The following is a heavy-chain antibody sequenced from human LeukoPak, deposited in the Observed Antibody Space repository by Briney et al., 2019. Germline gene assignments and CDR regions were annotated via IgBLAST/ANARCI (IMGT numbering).Heavy chain of an antibody. CDR2: INPNSGGT. CDR1: GYTFTGYY. Sequence: ASVKVSCKASGYTFTGYYMHWVRQAPGQGLEWMGWINPNSGGTNYAQKFQGRVTMTRDTSISTAYMELSRLRSDDTAVYYCARDDRDSSSWYETSNWFDPWGQGTLVTVSS. CDR3: ARDDRDSSSWYETSNWFDP. V-gene: IGHV1-2*02. J-gene: IGHJ5*02. D-gene: IGHD6-13*01.